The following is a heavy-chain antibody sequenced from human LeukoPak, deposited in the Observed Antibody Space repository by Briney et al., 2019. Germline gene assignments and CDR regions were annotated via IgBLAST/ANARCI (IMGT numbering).Heavy chain of an antibody. CDR3: ARSSSSWSNTRYFDL. D-gene: IGHD6-13*01. CDR2: ISGSGGST. J-gene: IGHJ2*01. Sequence: PGGSLRLSCAASGFIFSNYAMSWVRQAPGKGLEWVSGISGSGGSTYYADSVKGRFTISREDAKNSLYLQMNSLRAGDTAVYYCARSSSSWSNTRYFDLWGRGTLVTVSS. V-gene: IGHV3-23*01. CDR1: GFIFSNYA.